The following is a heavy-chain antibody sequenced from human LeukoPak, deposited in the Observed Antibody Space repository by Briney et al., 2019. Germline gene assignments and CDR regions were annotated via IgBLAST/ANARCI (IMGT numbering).Heavy chain of an antibody. CDR2: ISGSGGST. CDR1: GFTFSSYA. V-gene: IGHV3-23*01. D-gene: IGHD5-18*01. Sequence: PGGSLRLSCAASGFTFSSYAMSWVRQAPGKGLEWVSAISGSGGSTYYADSVKGRFTISRDNPKNTLYLQMNSLRAEDTAVYYCAKGDTARESYYYYGMDVWGQGTTVTVSS. J-gene: IGHJ6*02. CDR3: AKGDTARESYYYYGMDV.